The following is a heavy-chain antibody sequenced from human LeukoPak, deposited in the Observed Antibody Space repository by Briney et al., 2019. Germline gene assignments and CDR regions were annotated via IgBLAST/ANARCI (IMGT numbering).Heavy chain of an antibody. V-gene: IGHV3-53*01. J-gene: IGHJ3*02. D-gene: IGHD3-10*01. CDR1: GFSVSDDY. Sequence: GGSLRLSCAASGFSVSDDYMAWVRQAPGKGLEWVSVLYSGGTTYYAESVKGRFTISRDNSKNTLYLQMNSLRAEDTAVYYCARDMGPSQIRAADGAFDMWGQGTMVTVSS. CDR3: ARDMGPSQIRAADGAFDM. CDR2: LYSGGTT.